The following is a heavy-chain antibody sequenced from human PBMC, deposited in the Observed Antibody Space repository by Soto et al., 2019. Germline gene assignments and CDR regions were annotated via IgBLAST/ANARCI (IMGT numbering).Heavy chain of an antibody. CDR2: TYYRSKWYN. J-gene: IGHJ5*01. Sequence: QTLSLTRAISGDSVSSNSAAWNWIRHCPSRGLEWLGRTYYRSKWYNDYAVSVKSRITIHPDTSKNQSSLQLNSVTPEDTAVYYCTRVWITRVREVINRLWFDPWGQGTLVTVSS. V-gene: IGHV6-1*01. D-gene: IGHD3-10*01. CDR1: GDSVSSNSAA. CDR3: TRVWITRVREVINRLWFDP.